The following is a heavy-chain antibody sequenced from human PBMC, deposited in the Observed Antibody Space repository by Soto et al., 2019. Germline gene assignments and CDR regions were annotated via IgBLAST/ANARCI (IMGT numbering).Heavy chain of an antibody. J-gene: IGHJ5*02. CDR2: IYYSGIT. V-gene: IGHV4-59*01. CDR1: GGSISNFY. D-gene: IGHD3-22*01. Sequence: PSETLSLTCTVSGGSISNFYWSWIRQPPGKGLESIGYIYYSGITNYNPSLKSRVTISVDTSKNQFSLKVSSVTAADTAMYYCARGSYDSSNYYYEPFDRWGQGTLVTVSS. CDR3: ARGSYDSSNYYYEPFDR.